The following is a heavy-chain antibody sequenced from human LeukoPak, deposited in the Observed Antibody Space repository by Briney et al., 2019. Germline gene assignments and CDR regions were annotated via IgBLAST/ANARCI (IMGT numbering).Heavy chain of an antibody. Sequence: ASVKVSCKASGYTFTSYGISWVRQAPGQGLEWMGWISAYNGNTNYAQKLQGRVTMTTDTSTSTAYMELRSLTSDDTAVYFCARATLDAAMVYWYFDLWGRGTLVTVSS. V-gene: IGHV1-18*01. J-gene: IGHJ2*01. CDR2: ISAYNGNT. CDR1: GYTFTSYG. D-gene: IGHD5-18*01. CDR3: ARATLDAAMVYWYFDL.